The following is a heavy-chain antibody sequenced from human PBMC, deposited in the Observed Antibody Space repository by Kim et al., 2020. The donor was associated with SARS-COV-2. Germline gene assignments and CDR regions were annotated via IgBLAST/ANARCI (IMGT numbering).Heavy chain of an antibody. V-gene: IGHV1-3*01. Sequence: TKYSQNFQYRLTITGDTSASTVFMELSGLRSEDTAIYYCARSCSSDPWAYWGQGTLVTVSS. J-gene: IGHJ4*02. CDR3: ARSCSSDPWAY. CDR2: T. D-gene: IGHD6-6*01.